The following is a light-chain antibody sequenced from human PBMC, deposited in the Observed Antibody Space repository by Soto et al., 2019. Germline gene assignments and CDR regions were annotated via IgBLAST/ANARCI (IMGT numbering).Light chain of an antibody. CDR3: QQYGSSPLT. V-gene: IGKV3-20*01. CDR2: GAS. CDR1: QSFSSSY. Sequence: EIVLTQSPGTLSLSPGERATLSCRASQSFSSSYLAWYQQKPGQAPRLLIYGASSRATDIPDRFSGSGSGTDFTLTIRRLEPEEFAVYYCQQYGSSPLTFGGGTKVDIK. J-gene: IGKJ4*01.